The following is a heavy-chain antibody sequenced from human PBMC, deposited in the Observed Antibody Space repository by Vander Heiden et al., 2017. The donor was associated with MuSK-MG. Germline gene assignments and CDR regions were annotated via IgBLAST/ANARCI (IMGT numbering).Heavy chain of an antibody. CDR1: GFTFSRHG. D-gene: IGHD3-22*01. J-gene: IGHJ6*02. Sequence: QVQLVESGGGVVQPGRSLRLSCAASGFTFSRHGMHWVRQAPGKGLEWVAVISYDGSNKYYADSVKGRFTISRDNSKNTLYLQMNSLRAEDTAVYYCAKDLGIRALDSSGYDIHYYYYGMDVWGQGTTVTVSS. V-gene: IGHV3-30*18. CDR3: AKDLGIRALDSSGYDIHYYYYGMDV. CDR2: ISYDGSNK.